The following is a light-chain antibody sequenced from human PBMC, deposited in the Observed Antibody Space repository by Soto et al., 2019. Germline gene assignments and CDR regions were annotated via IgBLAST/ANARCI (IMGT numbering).Light chain of an antibody. V-gene: IGLV1-51*01. J-gene: IGLJ2*01. CDR2: DND. Sequence: QSVLTQPPSVSAAPGQKVTISCSGGSSNIGNNYVSWYQQFPGTAPKLLIYDNDKRPSGIPDRFSGSKSGTSATLGITGLQTGDEADYHCGAWDSSLTAVVFGGGTQLTVL. CDR1: SSNIGNNY. CDR3: GAWDSSLTAVV.